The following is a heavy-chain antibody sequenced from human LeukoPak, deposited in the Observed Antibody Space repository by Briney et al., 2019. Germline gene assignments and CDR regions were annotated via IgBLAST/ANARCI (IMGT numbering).Heavy chain of an antibody. CDR1: GYTFTNYY. Sequence: ASVKLSCKASGYTFTNYYMHWVRQAPGQGLEWMGIIDPSAGSTTYAQKFQGRVTMTRDTPTSTVYMELSSLRSEDTAVYYCASYGSGVQASFDNWGQGTLVTVSS. J-gene: IGHJ4*02. D-gene: IGHD3-10*01. V-gene: IGHV1-46*01. CDR3: ASYGSGVQASFDN. CDR2: IDPSAGST.